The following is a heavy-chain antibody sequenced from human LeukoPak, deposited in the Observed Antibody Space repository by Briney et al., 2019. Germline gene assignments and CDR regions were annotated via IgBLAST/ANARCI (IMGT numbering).Heavy chain of an antibody. Sequence: SETLSLTCTVSGASITSSNYYWLWLRQPPGKGLEWTGSIYYTGITYYNLSLKSRVTISVDTSKYQCSLRLSSVTAADTAVYYCARVSRGPHPYYYDSSGYMDYWGQGTLVTVSS. J-gene: IGHJ4*02. CDR2: IYYTGIT. V-gene: IGHV4-39*07. CDR1: GASITSSNYY. CDR3: ARVSRGPHPYYYDSSGYMDY. D-gene: IGHD3-22*01.